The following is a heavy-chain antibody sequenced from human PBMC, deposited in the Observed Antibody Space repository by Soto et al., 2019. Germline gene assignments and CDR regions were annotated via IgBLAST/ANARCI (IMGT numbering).Heavy chain of an antibody. D-gene: IGHD2-2*01. CDR1: GYTFTNYA. CDR3: ARGPVVLVPAAIDNWFDP. CDR2: INAGNGNT. J-gene: IGHJ5*02. V-gene: IGHV1-3*01. Sequence: VASVKVSCKASGYTFTNYAMHWVRQAPGQRLEWMGWINAGNGNTKYSQKFQGRVTITRDTSASTAYMELSSLRSEDTAVYYCARGPVVLVPAAIDNWFDPWGQGTLVTVSS.